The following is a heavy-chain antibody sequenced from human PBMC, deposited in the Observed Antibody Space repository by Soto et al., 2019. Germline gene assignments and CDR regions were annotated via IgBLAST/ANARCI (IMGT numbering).Heavy chain of an antibody. J-gene: IGHJ4*02. CDR1: GFSFSAHG. D-gene: IGHD1-1*01. V-gene: IGHV3-33*01. CDR3: ARDDLFVDNGLDH. Sequence: QVQLVESGGGVVRPGTSLRLSCAATGFSFSAHGMHWVRQAPGKVLEWLAVINDGSEEGYADSVRGRFTISRDNARNILYLQMDNLRAEDSALYYCARDDLFVDNGLDHWGQGTLVTVSS. CDR2: INDGSEE.